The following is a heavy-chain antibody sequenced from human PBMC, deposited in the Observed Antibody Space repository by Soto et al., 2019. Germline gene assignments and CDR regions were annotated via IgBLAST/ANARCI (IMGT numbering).Heavy chain of an antibody. CDR3: ARVRDWFDH. J-gene: IGHJ5*02. D-gene: IGHD3-3*01. CDR1: GWSFSGYY. CDR2: IDHSGYT. V-gene: IGHV4-34*01. Sequence: XETLSLTCSVYGWSFSGYYWNWIRQPPGKGLEWIGEIDHSGYTNYNPSLKSRVTISVDTSKNQFSPRLTSVTAADTAVYYCARVRDWFDHWGQGPLVTVSS.